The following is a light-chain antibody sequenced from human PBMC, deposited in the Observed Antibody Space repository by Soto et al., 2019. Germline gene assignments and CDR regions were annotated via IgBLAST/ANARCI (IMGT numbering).Light chain of an antibody. CDR2: GAS. Sequence: EIVLTQSPGTLSLSPGERATLSCRASQSVTSSYLAWYQQKPGQAPRPLMYGASIRKSGIPDRFSGSGSGTEFTLTISRLEPEDFAVYYCQQYVRSTWTFGQGTKVDIK. CDR3: QQYVRSTWT. CDR1: QSVTSSY. J-gene: IGKJ1*01. V-gene: IGKV3-20*01.